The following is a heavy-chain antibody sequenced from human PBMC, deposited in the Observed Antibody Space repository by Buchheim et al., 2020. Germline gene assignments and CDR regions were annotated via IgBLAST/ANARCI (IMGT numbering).Heavy chain of an antibody. V-gene: IGHV4-34*01. CDR2: INHSGST. J-gene: IGHJ4*02. CDR1: GGSFSGYY. CDR3: AREGANGWFCY. D-gene: IGHD6-19*01. Sequence: QVQLQQWGAGLLKPSETLSLTCAVYGGSFSGYYWSWIRQPPGKGLEWIGEINHSGSTNYNPCLKSRVTISVDTFKHHFHLKLSSVTAADTAVYYCAREGANGWFCYWGQGTL.